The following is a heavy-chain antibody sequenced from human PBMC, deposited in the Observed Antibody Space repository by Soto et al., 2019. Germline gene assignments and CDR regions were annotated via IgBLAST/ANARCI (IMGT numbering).Heavy chain of an antibody. Sequence: PSETLSLTCTVSGGSISSYYWSWIRQPPGKGLEWIGYIYHSGSTNYNPSLKSRVTISVDTSKNQFSLKLSSVTAADTAVYYCARQSEAEGELWFGELLFGGEFDYWGQGTLVTVSS. V-gene: IGHV4-59*01. D-gene: IGHD3-10*01. CDR1: GGSISSYY. J-gene: IGHJ4*02. CDR3: ARQSEAEGELWFGELLFGGEFDY. CDR2: IYHSGST.